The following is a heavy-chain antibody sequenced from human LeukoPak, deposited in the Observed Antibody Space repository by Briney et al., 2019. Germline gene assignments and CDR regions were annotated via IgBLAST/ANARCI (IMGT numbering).Heavy chain of an antibody. CDR2: IIPIFGTA. CDR1: GGTFSSYA. CDR3: VSQVGATVGYYGMDV. Sequence: SVKVSCKASGGTFSSYAISWVRQAPGQGLEWMGGIIPIFGTANYAQKFQGRVTITADESSSTAYMELSSLRSEDTAVYYCVSQVGATVGYYGMDVWGQGTTVTVSS. V-gene: IGHV1-69*13. D-gene: IGHD1-26*01. J-gene: IGHJ6*02.